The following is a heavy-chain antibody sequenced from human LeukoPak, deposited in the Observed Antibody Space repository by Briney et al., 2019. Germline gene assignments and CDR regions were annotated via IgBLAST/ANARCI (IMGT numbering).Heavy chain of an antibody. V-gene: IGHV3-74*01. D-gene: IGHD5-12*01. Sequence: GGSLRLSCTGSGFTLSSDWVHWVRHVPGKGLVWVARISRESDGSGTNYADSVKGRFSISRDRATNTVHLQMNSLRAEDTAVYYCAKDTVASSFDHWGQGTLVTVSS. CDR1: GFTLSSDW. CDR3: AKDTVASSFDH. J-gene: IGHJ4*02. CDR2: ISRESDGSGT.